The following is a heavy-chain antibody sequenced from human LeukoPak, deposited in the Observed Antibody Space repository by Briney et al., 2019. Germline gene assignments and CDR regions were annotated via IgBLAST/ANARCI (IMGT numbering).Heavy chain of an antibody. V-gene: IGHV3-48*02. CDR3: ARVGPLWFGELFTPLPYYYYYGMDV. D-gene: IGHD3-10*01. CDR1: GFTFSSYS. J-gene: IGHJ6*02. Sequence: GGSLRLSCAASGFTFSSYSMNWVRQAPGKGLEWVSYISSSSSTIYYANSVKGRFTISRDNAKNSLYLQMNSLRDEDTAVYYCARVGPLWFGELFTPLPYYYYYGMDVWGQGTTVTVSS. CDR2: ISSSSSTI.